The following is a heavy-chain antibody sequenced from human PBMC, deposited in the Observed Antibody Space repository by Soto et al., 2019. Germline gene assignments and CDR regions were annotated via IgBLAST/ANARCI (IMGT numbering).Heavy chain of an antibody. Sequence: GGSLRLSCAASGFTFSSYGMHWVRQAPGKGLEWVAVISYDGSNKYYADSVKGRFTISRDNSKNTLYLQMNSLRAEDTAVYYCAKDAPPYYDFWSGQSTGYYYGMDVWGQGTTVTVSS. J-gene: IGHJ6*02. CDR2: ISYDGSNK. CDR3: AKDAPPYYDFWSGQSTGYYYGMDV. CDR1: GFTFSSYG. D-gene: IGHD3-3*01. V-gene: IGHV3-30*18.